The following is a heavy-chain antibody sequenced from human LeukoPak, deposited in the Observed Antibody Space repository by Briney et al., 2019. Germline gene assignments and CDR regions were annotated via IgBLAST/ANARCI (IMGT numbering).Heavy chain of an antibody. CDR1: GFTFDDYA. CDR3: AKADYGDYVGSVDY. D-gene: IGHD4-17*01. J-gene: IGHJ4*02. Sequence: GRSLRLSCAASGFTFDDYAMHWVRQAPGKGLEWVSGISWNSGSIGYADSVKGRFTISRDNAKNSLYLQMNSLRAEDTALYYCAKADYGDYVGSVDYWGQGIPVTVSS. V-gene: IGHV3-9*01. CDR2: ISWNSGSI.